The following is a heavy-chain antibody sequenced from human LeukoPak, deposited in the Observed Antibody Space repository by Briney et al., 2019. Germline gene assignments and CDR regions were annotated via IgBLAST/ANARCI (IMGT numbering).Heavy chain of an antibody. CDR2: ISAYNGNT. Sequence: ASVKVSCKASGYTFTSYGISWVRQAPGQALEWMGWISAYNGNTNYAQKLQGRVSMTTDTSTSTAYMELRSLRSDDTAVYYCARDNGWLLYRPYYFDYWGQGTLVTVSS. CDR3: ARDNGWLLYRPYYFDY. J-gene: IGHJ4*02. V-gene: IGHV1-18*04. CDR1: GYTFTSYG. D-gene: IGHD3-9*01.